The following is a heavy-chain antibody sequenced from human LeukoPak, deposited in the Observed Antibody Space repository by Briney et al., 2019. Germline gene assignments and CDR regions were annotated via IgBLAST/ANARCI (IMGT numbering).Heavy chain of an antibody. J-gene: IGHJ4*02. CDR1: GYTFPSYD. V-gene: IGHV1-8*03. CDR2: MNPNSGNT. Sequence: ASVKVSCKASGYTFPSYDINWVRQATGQGLEWMGWMNPNSGNTGYAQKFQGRVTITRNTSISTAYMELSSLRSEDTAVYYCARGYRDSSGYYLLGYWGQGTLVTVSS. D-gene: IGHD3-22*01. CDR3: ARGYRDSSGYYLLGY.